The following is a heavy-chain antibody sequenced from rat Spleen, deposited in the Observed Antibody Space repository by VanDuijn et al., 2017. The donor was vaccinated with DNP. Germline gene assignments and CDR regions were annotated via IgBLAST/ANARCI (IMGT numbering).Heavy chain of an antibody. CDR2: MRYNGDT. CDR3: ARIGGANWGYYFDY. J-gene: IGHJ2*01. V-gene: IGHV2-34*01. Sequence: QVQLKESGPGPVQPSETLSLTCTVSGFSLTSYGVSWVRQSPGKGLEWMGRMRYNGDTSYNSALKSRLSISRDTSKNQVFLKMNSLQTEDTAMYFCARIGGANWGYYFDYWGQGVMVTVSS. D-gene: IGHD5-1*01. CDR1: GFSLTSYG.